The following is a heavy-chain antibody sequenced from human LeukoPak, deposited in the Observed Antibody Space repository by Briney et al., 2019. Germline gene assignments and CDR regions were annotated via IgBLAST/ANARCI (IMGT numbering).Heavy chain of an antibody. CDR1: GYSFTSYA. D-gene: IGHD3-10*01. CDR3: AGYGSGSYDY. J-gene: IGHJ4*02. Sequence: ASVKVSCKASGYSFTSYAISWVRQAPGQGLEWMGWISTYNGNTDYAQKFQGRVTMTRDTSISTAYMELSRLRSDDTAVYYCAGYGSGSYDYWGQGTLVTVSS. CDR2: ISTYNGNT. V-gene: IGHV1-18*01.